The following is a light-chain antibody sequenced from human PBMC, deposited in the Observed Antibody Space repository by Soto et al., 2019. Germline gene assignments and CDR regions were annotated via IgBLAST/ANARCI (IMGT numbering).Light chain of an antibody. V-gene: IGLV2-23*01. J-gene: IGLJ2*01. CDR2: EGS. CDR3: CSYAGRSRV. CDR1: SSDVGSYNL. Sequence: QSALTQPASVSGSPGQSITISCTGTSSDVGSYNLVSWYQQHPGKAPKLMIYEGSKRPSGVSNRFSGSKSGNTASLTIPGLQAEDEADYYCCSYAGRSRVFGGGTKLTVL.